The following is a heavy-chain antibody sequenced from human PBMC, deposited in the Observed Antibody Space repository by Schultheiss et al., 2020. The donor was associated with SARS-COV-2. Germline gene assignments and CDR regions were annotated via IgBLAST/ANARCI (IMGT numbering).Heavy chain of an antibody. V-gene: IGHV3-30*03. CDR3: VRGYGDYSDY. J-gene: IGHJ4*02. CDR1: GFTVSSNY. D-gene: IGHD4-17*01. Sequence: GGSLRLSCAASGFTVSSNYMSWVRQAPGKGLQWVALISNDGDNKFYEDSVKGRFTISRDNSKNTLYLQMSSLRAEDTAVYYCVRGYGDYSDYWGQGTLVTVSS. CDR2: ISNDGDNK.